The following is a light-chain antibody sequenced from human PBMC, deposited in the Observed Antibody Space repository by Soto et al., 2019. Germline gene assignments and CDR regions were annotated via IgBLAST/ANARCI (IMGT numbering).Light chain of an antibody. Sequence: EIVLTQSPGTLSLSPGERATLSCRASQNVDSNYLSWYQQKPGQAPRIIIFGASGRATGIPDRFCGSGSGAELSLTISRREPEDYSVDYCHQYGSLSWTFGEGTKVEIK. CDR2: GAS. CDR1: QNVDSNY. V-gene: IGKV3-20*01. CDR3: HQYGSLSWT. J-gene: IGKJ1*01.